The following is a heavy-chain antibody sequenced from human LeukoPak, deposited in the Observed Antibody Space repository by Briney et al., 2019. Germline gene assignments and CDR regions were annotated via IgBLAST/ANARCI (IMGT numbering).Heavy chain of an antibody. Sequence: SVKVSCKASGGTFSSYAISWVRQAPGQGLEWMGGIIPIFGTANYAQKFQGRVTITADESASTAYMELSSLRSEDTAVYYCASLTLVLTGPNYGMDVWGQGTLVTVSS. V-gene: IGHV1-69*13. J-gene: IGHJ6*02. CDR2: IIPIFGTA. CDR3: ASLTLVLTGPNYGMDV. CDR1: GGTFSSYA. D-gene: IGHD3-9*01.